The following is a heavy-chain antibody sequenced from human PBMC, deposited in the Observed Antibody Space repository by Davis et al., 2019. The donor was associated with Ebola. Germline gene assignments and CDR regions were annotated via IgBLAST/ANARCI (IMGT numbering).Heavy chain of an antibody. CDR2: IYYSGST. V-gene: IGHV4-59*01. CDR3: ARDKVPAAPGGGYYYGMDV. J-gene: IGHJ6*04. CDR1: GGSISSYY. Sequence: MPSETLSLTCTVSGGSISSYYWSWIRQPPGKGLEWIGYIYYSGSTNYNPSLKSRVTISVDTSKNQFSLKLSSVTAADTALYYCARDKVPAAPGGGYYYGMDVWGKGTTVTVSS. D-gene: IGHD2-2*01.